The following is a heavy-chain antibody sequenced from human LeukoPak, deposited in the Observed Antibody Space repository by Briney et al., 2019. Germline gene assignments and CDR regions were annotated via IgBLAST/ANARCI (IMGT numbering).Heavy chain of an antibody. CDR1: GFTFSSYA. Sequence: GRSLRLSCAASGFTFSSYAMHWVRQAPGKGLEWVALVGHDATYNHYADSVKGRFTISRDNSKNTLYLQMNSLRAEDTAVYYCAKTVRVIGIVATTDYWGQGTLVTVSS. CDR3: AKTVRVIGIVATTDY. J-gene: IGHJ4*02. V-gene: IGHV3-30-3*02. CDR2: VGHDATYN. D-gene: IGHD5-12*01.